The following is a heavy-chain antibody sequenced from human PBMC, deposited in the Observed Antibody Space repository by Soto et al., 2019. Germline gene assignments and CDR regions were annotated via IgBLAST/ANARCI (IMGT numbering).Heavy chain of an antibody. Sequence: GGSLRLSCAASGFNFSSYSMNWVRQAPGKGLEWVSYIRKSSIAIYYADSVKGRFTVSRDNPENSLYLQMSSLRADDLAIYYCARSECTNRYGFRHWGQGTLVTGSS. CDR1: GFNFSSYS. CDR2: IRKSSIAI. V-gene: IGHV3-48*01. D-gene: IGHD2-2*01. CDR3: ARSECTNRYGFRH. J-gene: IGHJ1*01.